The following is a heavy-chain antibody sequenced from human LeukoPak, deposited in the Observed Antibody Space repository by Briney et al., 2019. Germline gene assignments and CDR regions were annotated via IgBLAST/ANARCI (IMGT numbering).Heavy chain of an antibody. V-gene: IGHV4-61*02. CDR3: ARRACYGDRYAFDI. CDR1: GGSISSGSYY. D-gene: IGHD4-17*01. Sequence: PSETLSLTCTVSGGSISSGSYYWSWIRQPAGKGLEWIGRIYTSGSTNYNPSLKSRVTISVDTSKNQFSLKLSSVTAADTAVYYCARRACYGDRYAFDIWGQGTMVTVSS. CDR2: IYTSGST. J-gene: IGHJ3*02.